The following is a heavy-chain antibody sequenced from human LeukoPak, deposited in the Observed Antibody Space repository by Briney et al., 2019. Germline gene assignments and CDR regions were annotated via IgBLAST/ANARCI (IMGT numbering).Heavy chain of an antibody. CDR1: GGSISSYY. D-gene: IGHD6-19*01. Sequence: PSETLSLTCTVSGGSISSYYWSWIRQPPGKGLEWIGEINHSGSTNYNPSLKSRVTISVDTSKNQFSLKLSSVTAADTAVYYCARVGAARAVAGTWSLDYWGRGTLVTVSS. CDR2: INHSGST. J-gene: IGHJ4*02. V-gene: IGHV4-34*01. CDR3: ARVGAARAVAGTWSLDY.